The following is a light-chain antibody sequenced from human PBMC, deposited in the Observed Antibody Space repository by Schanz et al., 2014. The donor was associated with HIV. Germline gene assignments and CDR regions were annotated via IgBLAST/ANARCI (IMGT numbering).Light chain of an antibody. Sequence: QSALPQPASVSGSPGQSITISCTGTSSDVGGYNLVSWYQHHPDKAPKLIIYEGTKRPSGVSDRFSGSKSGNTASLTISELQAEDEADYYCSSYAGTTTFVVFGGGTKLTVL. CDR1: SSDVGGYNL. CDR3: SSYAGTTTFVV. CDR2: EGT. J-gene: IGLJ2*01. V-gene: IGLV2-23*03.